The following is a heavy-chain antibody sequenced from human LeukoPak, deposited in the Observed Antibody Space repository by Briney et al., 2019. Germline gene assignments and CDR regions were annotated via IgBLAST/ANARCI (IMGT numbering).Heavy chain of an antibody. CDR2: IYYSGST. V-gene: IGHV4-59*03. CDR3: ASLQGYYDILTGYGY. CDR1: GGSISGYY. J-gene: IGHJ4*02. D-gene: IGHD3-9*01. Sequence: PSETLSPTCTVSGGSISGYYWSWLRQPPGKGLEWIGYIYYSGSTNYNPSLKSRVTISVDTSKTQFSLKLSSVTAADTAVYYCASLQGYYDILTGYGYWGQGTLVTVSS.